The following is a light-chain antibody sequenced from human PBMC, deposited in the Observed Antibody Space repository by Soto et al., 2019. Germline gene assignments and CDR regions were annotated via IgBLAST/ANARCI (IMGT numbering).Light chain of an antibody. CDR3: QQYNSYQGT. J-gene: IGKJ1*01. Sequence: DIQMTQSPSTLSASVGDRVTITCRASQSISSWLAWYQQKPGKAPKLLIYKASSLESGVPSRFRGNGSGTEFTLTISSLQPDDFATYYCQQYNSYQGTFGQGTKVEIK. CDR1: QSISSW. V-gene: IGKV1-5*03. CDR2: KAS.